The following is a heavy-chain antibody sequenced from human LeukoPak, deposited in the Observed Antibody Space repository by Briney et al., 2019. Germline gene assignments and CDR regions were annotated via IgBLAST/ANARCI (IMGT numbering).Heavy chain of an antibody. CDR2: ISWDGGST. J-gene: IGHJ6*03. D-gene: IGHD6-13*01. V-gene: IGHV3-43D*03. Sequence: GGSLRLSCAASGFTFDGYAMHWVRQAPGKGLEWVSLISWDGGSTYYADSVKGRFTISRDNSKNSLYLQMNSLRAEDTALYYCAKDRAAASYYYYYMDVWGKGTTVTVSS. CDR1: GFTFDGYA. CDR3: AKDRAAASYYYYYMDV.